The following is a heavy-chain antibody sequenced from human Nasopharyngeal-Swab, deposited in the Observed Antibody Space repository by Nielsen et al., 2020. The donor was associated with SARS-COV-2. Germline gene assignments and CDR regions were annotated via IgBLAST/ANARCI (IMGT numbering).Heavy chain of an antibody. Sequence: GGSLSSCAASGFTFSSYGMHWVRQAPGKGLEWVAVISYDGSNKYYADSVKGRFTISRDNSKNTLYLQMNSLRAEDTAVYYCAKDMGIADDSFDYWGQGTLVIVSS. CDR2: ISYDGSNK. CDR3: AKDMGIADDSFDY. V-gene: IGHV3-30*18. J-gene: IGHJ4*02. D-gene: IGHD6-13*01. CDR1: GFTFSSYG.